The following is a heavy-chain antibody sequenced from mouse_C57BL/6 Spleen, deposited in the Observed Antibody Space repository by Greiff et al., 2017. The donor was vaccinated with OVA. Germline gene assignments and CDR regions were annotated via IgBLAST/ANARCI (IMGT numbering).Heavy chain of an antibody. Sequence: QVQLQQPGAELVKPGASVKLSCKASGYTFTSYWMHWVKQRPGQGLEWIGMIHPNSGSTNYNEKFKSKATLTVDKSSSTAYMQLSSLTSEDSAVYYCAREGKLAVVGARDYWGQGTTLTVSS. V-gene: IGHV1-64*01. CDR3: AREGKLAVVGARDY. CDR2: IHPNSGST. D-gene: IGHD1-1*01. J-gene: IGHJ2*01. CDR1: GYTFTSYW.